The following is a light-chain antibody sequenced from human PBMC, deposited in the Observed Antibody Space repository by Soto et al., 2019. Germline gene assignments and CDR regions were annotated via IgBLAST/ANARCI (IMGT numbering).Light chain of an antibody. V-gene: IGLV2-14*01. Sequence: QSALTQPPSASGSPGQSVTISCTGTFNDVGGYNYVSWYQQHPGKAPKLMIYQVTNRPSGVSNRFSGSRSGNTAYLTISGLQAEDEADYYCSSYTDSSNYVFGTGTKVTVL. CDR2: QVT. CDR1: FNDVGGYNY. J-gene: IGLJ1*01. CDR3: SSYTDSSNYV.